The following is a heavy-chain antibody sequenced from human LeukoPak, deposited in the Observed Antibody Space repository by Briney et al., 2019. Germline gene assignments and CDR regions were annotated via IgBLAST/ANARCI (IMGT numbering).Heavy chain of an antibody. CDR2: INDVDTA. D-gene: IGHD3-22*01. CDR3: ARDMVHSSRAFDS. V-gene: IGHV3-53*01. CDR1: GFTFSTNH. J-gene: IGHJ4*02. Sequence: PGGSLRLSCAVSGFTFSTNHMTWVRQAPGKGLEWVSAINDVDTAYYADTVRGRFTISRDSAKNTLFLQMKSLRADDAAVYYCARDMVHSSRAFDSWGQGTLVTVSS.